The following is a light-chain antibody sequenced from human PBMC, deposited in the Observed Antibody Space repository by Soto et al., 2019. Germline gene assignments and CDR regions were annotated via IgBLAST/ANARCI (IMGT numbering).Light chain of an antibody. V-gene: IGLV2-14*01. Sequence: QSALTQPASVSGSPGQSITVSCTRTSSDVGDYSSVSWYQQHPGKAPKLIISDVTNRPSGVSNRFSGSKSGNTASLTISGLQAEDEADYYCSAYTSTITVAFGGGTKLTVL. CDR1: SSDVGDYSS. J-gene: IGLJ2*01. CDR2: DVT. CDR3: SAYTSTITVA.